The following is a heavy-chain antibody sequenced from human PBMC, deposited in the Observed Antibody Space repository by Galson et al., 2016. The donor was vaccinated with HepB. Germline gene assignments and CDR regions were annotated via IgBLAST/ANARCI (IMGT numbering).Heavy chain of an antibody. J-gene: IGHJ3*01. CDR3: ARPRRDSAVDAFDL. CDR1: YCSIRSYY. D-gene: IGHD2-21*02. CDR2: FFAGGSS. V-gene: IGHV4-59*01. Sequence: SETLSLTCTVSYCSIRSYYCSWIRQPPGKGPEWIGYFFAGGSSIYNPSLKSRVDISGAPSKNFISLRLTFVTAADTAMYYCARPRRDSAVDAFDLWGQGTPVTVSS.